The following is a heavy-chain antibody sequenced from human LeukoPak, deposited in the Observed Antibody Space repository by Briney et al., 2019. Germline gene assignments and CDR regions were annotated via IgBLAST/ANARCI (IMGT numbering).Heavy chain of an antibody. V-gene: IGHV3-7*04. CDR1: GFPFSSYS. CDR3: ARTIREQWLTIDY. Sequence: PGGSLRLSCAASGFPFSSYSMNWVRQAPGKGLEWVANIKQDGSAKYYVDSVKGRFTISRDNAKNSLYLQMNSLGAEDTAVYYCARTIREQWLTIDYWGQGTLVTFSS. CDR2: IKQDGSAK. D-gene: IGHD6-19*01. J-gene: IGHJ4*02.